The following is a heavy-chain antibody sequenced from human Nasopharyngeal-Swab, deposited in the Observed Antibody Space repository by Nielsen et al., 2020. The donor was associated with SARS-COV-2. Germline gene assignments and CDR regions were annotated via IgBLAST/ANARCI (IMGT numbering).Heavy chain of an antibody. J-gene: IGHJ4*02. V-gene: IGHV3-48*01. CDR1: GFTFSSYS. CDR3: ARPGAGKLDY. Sequence: GASLKISCAASGFTFSSYSMNWVRQAPGKGLEWVSYISSSSSTIYYADSVKGRFTISRDNAKNSLYLQMNSLRAEDTAVYYCARPGAGKLDYWGQGTLVTVSS. D-gene: IGHD6-19*01. CDR2: ISSSSSTI.